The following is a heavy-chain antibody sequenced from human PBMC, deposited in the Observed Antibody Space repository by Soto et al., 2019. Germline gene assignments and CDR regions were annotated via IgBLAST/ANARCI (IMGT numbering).Heavy chain of an antibody. CDR1: GGAISSSKW. J-gene: IGHJ4*02. Sequence: SETLSLTCAVSGGAISSSKWWSWVRRPPGEGLEWIGEIYQSGSTNYNPSLESRVRMSVDKSRNQFSLKLTSVSAADTAVYYCARVYSVNYLGYFDYWGQGALVTVSS. D-gene: IGHD6-13*01. V-gene: IGHV4-4*02. CDR2: IYQSGST. CDR3: ARVYSVNYLGYFDY.